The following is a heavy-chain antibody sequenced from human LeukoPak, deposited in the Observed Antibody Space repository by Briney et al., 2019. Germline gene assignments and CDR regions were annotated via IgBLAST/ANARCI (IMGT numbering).Heavy chain of an antibody. CDR2: ISGSGTNT. J-gene: IGHJ3*02. CDR3: ARASSDSSGYMGDAFDI. Sequence: GGSLRLSCAASGFTFSSYAMSWVRQAPGKGLEWVSGISGSGTNTHYADSVKGRFTISRDNAKNTLYLQMNSLRAEDTAMYYCARASSDSSGYMGDAFDIWGQGTMVTVSS. V-gene: IGHV3-23*01. CDR1: GFTFSSYA. D-gene: IGHD3-22*01.